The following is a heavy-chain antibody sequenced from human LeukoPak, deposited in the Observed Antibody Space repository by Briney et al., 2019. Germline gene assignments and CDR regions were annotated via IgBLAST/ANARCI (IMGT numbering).Heavy chain of an antibody. J-gene: IGHJ4*02. V-gene: IGHV3-66*01. D-gene: IGHD6-19*01. CDR3: ARVGGSGPLRYFDY. CDR2: IYSGGST. CDR1: EFTFSNYA. Sequence: GGSLRLSCVGSEFTFSNYAMSWVRQAPGRGLEWVSVIYSGGSTYYADSVKGRFTISRDNAKNSLYLQMNSLRAEDTAVYYCARVGGSGPLRYFDYWGQGTLVTVSS.